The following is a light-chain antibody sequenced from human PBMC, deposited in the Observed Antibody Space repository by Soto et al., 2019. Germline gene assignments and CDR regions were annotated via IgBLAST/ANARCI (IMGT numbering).Light chain of an antibody. J-gene: IGLJ1*01. CDR1: SSDVGGYNY. V-gene: IGLV2-8*01. CDR2: EVS. CDR3: SSYAGSTNSLYV. Sequence: QSVLTQPPSASGSPGQSVTISCTGTSSDVGGYNYVSWYQQHPGKAPKLMIYEVSTRPSGVPDRFSGSKSGNTASLTVSGLQAEDESYYYCSSYAGSTNSLYVFVTVTVVT.